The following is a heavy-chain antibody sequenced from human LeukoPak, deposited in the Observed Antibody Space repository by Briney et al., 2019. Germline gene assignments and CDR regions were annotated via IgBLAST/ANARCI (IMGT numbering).Heavy chain of an antibody. J-gene: IGHJ3*02. D-gene: IGHD6-13*01. V-gene: IGHV3-30-3*01. CDR2: ISYDGSNK. Sequence: GGSLRLSCAASGFTFSSYAMHWVRQAPGKGLEWVAVISYDGSNKYYADSVKGRFTISRDNSKNTLYLQMNSLRAEDTAVYYCARLQPESGPIAAAAGTGYAFDIWGQGTMVTVSS. CDR1: GFTFSSYA. CDR3: ARLQPESGPIAAAAGTGYAFDI.